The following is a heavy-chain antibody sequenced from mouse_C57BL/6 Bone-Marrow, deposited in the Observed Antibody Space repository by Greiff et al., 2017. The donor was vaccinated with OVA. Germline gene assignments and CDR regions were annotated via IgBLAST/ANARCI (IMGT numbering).Heavy chain of an antibody. J-gene: IGHJ2*01. D-gene: IGHD1-1*01. CDR2: IYPRSGNT. V-gene: IGHV1-81*01. Sequence: VQLVESGAELARPGASVKLSCKASGYTFTSYGISWVKQRPGQGLEWIGEIYPRSGNTYYNEKFKGKATLTADKSSSTAYMELRSLTSEDSAVYFCARSRITTEVADWGQGTTLTVSS. CDR1: GYTFTSYG. CDR3: ARSRITTEVAD.